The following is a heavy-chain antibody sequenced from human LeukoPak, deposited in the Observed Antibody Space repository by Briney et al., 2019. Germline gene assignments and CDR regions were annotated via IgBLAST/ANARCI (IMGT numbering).Heavy chain of an antibody. J-gene: IGHJ5*02. D-gene: IGHD2-2*01. CDR3: ARDEVVVPAAIFNWFDP. CDR2: ISYDGSNK. V-gene: IGHV3-30-3*01. CDR1: GFTFSSYA. Sequence: GGSLRLSCAASGFTFSSYAMHWVRQAPGKGLEWVAVISYDGSNKYYADSVKGRFTISGDNSKNTLYLQMNSLRAEDTAVYYCARDEVVVPAAIFNWFDPWGQGTLVTVSS.